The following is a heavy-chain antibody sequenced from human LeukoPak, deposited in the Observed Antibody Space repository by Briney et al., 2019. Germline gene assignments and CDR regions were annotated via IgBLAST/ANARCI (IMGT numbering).Heavy chain of an antibody. CDR1: GGSISTYY. CDR3: ARVVYSGSWGYFDY. Sequence: PSESLSLTCTVAGGSISTYYCSWIRHPPGKGRGWIEYIYYSGSTNYNPSLKSRVTISVDTSKTQFSLKLRSVTAEDTAVYYCARVVYSGSWGYFDYWGQGTLVTVSS. D-gene: IGHD3-10*01. V-gene: IGHV4-59*12. CDR2: IYYSGST. J-gene: IGHJ4*02.